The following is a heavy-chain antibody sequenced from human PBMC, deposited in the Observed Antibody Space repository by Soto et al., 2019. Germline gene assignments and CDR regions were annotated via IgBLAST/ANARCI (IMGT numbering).Heavy chain of an antibody. Sequence: QVQLVQSGAEVKRPGASVKVSCKASGYTFTGYYLHWVRQAPGQAPEWMGWMNPSNGGTKYGQKFQGRVTMTRDTSVSTAYLDLTRLTSDDTAVYYCVRGVWGSSVHCGQGSLVTVSS. CDR2: MNPSNGGT. J-gene: IGHJ4*02. V-gene: IGHV1-2*02. CDR1: GYTFTGYY. CDR3: VRGVWGSSVH. D-gene: IGHD6-6*01.